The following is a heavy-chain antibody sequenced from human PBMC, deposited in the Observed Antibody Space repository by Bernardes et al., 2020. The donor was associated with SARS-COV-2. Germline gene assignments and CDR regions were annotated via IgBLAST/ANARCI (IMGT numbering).Heavy chain of an antibody. CDR2: IISGGGDT. V-gene: IGHV3-11*05. J-gene: IGHJ4*01. CDR1: GFTFSDYY. D-gene: IGHD2-2*01. Sequence: GGSLRLSCAASGFTFSDYYMSWIRQAPGKGLEWVSYIISGGGDTYYADSVKGRFTLSRDNSKNTLYLQMNSLRAEDTAVYYCAKDPNWPAAYWGHGTLVTVSS. CDR3: AKDPNWPAAY.